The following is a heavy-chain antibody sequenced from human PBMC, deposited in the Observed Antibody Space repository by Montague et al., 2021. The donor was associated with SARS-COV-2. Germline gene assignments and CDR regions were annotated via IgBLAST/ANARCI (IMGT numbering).Heavy chain of an antibody. V-gene: IGHV3-48*03. CDR3: ARQGTAMVTSYYYYYMDV. Sequence: SLRLSCAASGFTFSSYEMNWVRQAPGKGLEWVSYISSSGSTIYYADSVKGRFTISRDNAKNSLYLQMNSLRAEDTAVYYCARQGTAMVTSYYYYYMDVWGKGTTVTVSS. J-gene: IGHJ6*03. D-gene: IGHD5-18*01. CDR1: GFTFSSYE. CDR2: ISSSGSTI.